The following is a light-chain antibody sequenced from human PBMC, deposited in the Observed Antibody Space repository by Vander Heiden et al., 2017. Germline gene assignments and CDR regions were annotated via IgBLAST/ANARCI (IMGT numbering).Light chain of an antibody. Sequence: SSELTQDPAVSVALGQTVRITCQGDSLRNNYASWYQQKPGQAPVLVIYGKNNRPSGIPDRFSGYNSGNTASLTITGAQAEDEADYYCNSRDSGLNYHYVFATGTKVTVL. J-gene: IGLJ1*01. V-gene: IGLV3-19*01. CDR3: NSRDSGLNYHYV. CDR2: GKN. CDR1: SLRNNY.